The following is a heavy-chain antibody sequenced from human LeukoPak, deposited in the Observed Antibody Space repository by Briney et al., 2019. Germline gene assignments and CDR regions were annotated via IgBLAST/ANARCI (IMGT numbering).Heavy chain of an antibody. J-gene: IGHJ4*02. CDR3: ATGLRGCSSTSCPNHRPPWFYFDY. CDR1: GYTLTELS. Sequence: ASVKVFCKVSGYTLTELSMHWVRQAPGKGLEWMGDFDPEDGETIYAQKLQGRVTMTEDTSTDTAYMELSSLRSEDTAVYYCATGLRGCSSTSCPNHRPPWFYFDYWGQGTLVTVSS. V-gene: IGHV1-24*01. D-gene: IGHD2-2*01. CDR2: FDPEDGET.